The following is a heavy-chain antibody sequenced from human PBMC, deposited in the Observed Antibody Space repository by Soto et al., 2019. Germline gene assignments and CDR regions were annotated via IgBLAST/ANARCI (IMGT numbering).Heavy chain of an antibody. J-gene: IGHJ4*02. CDR3: AKEPHHLAAAGTDDFDY. CDR1: GFTFSSYA. CDR2: ISGSGGST. D-gene: IGHD6-13*01. Sequence: EVQLLESGGGLVQPGGSLRLSCAASGFTFSSYAMSWVRQAPGKGLEWVSAISGSGGSTYYADSVKGRFTISRDNSKNTLYLQMNSLRAEDTAVYYCAKEPHHLAAAGTDDFDYWGQGTLVTVSS. V-gene: IGHV3-23*01.